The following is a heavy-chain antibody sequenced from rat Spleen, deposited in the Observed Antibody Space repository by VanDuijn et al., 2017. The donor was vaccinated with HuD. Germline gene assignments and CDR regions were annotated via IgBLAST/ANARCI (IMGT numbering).Heavy chain of an antibody. D-gene: IGHD1-12*02. CDR2: ISTGDDDT. J-gene: IGHJ2*01. Sequence: EVQLVESGGGLVQPGRSLKLSCAASGFTFSDFDMAWVRQAPTKGLEWVASISTGDDDTYYRDSVKGRFTISRDDEENTLYLQMDSPRSEDTATYYCTTDTFYDGSYYPGGFDYWGQGVMVTVSS. CDR3: TTDTFYDGSYYPGGFDY. CDR1: GFTFSDFD. V-gene: IGHV5S23*01.